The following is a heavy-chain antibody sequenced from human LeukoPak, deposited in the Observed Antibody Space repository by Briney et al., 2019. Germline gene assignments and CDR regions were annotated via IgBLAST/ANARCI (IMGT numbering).Heavy chain of an antibody. CDR3: ARDPGRGGKATMDY. Sequence: GSLRLSCAASGFTFSDYWMNWVRQAPGQGLEWVANIKQDGSVKYYVDSVKGRFTISRDNAKNSLCLQMNSLRAEDTAVYYCARDPGRGGKATMDYWGQGTLVTVSS. CDR2: IKQDGSVK. J-gene: IGHJ4*02. D-gene: IGHD3-16*01. CDR1: GFTFSDYW. V-gene: IGHV3-7*01.